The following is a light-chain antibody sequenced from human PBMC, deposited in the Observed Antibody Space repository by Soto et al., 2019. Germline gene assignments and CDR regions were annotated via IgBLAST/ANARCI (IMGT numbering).Light chain of an antibody. CDR1: SSDVGGYNY. CDR3: SSYTSSSTPGV. CDR2: DIS. J-gene: IGLJ1*01. V-gene: IGLV2-14*01. Sequence: QSALTQPASVSGSPGQSITISCTGTSSDVGGYNYVSWYQQHPGKAPKLMIYDISNRPSGVSNHLSGSKSGNTASLTIYGLQAEDEADYYCSSYTSSSTPGVFGTGTKVTVL.